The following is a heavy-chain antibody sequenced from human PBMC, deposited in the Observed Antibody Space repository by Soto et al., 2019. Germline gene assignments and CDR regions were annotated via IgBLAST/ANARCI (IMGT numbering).Heavy chain of an antibody. CDR3: ARENTMIVVVSSSAFDI. J-gene: IGHJ3*02. CDR2: ISYDGSNK. D-gene: IGHD3-22*01. CDR1: GFTFSSYA. V-gene: IGHV3-30-3*01. Sequence: QSGGSLRLSCAASGFTFSSYAMHWVRQAPGKGLEWVAVISYDGSNKYYADSVKGRFTISRDNSKNTLYLQMNSLRAEDTAVYYCARENTMIVVVSSSAFDIWGQGTMVTVSS.